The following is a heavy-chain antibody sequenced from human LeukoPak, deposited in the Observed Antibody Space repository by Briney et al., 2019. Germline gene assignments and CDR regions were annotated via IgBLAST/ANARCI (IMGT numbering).Heavy chain of an antibody. J-gene: IGHJ6*02. CDR1: GGSISSGGYY. CDR2: IYYSGST. Sequence: SQTLSLTCTVSGGSISSGGYYWSWIRQHPGKGLEWIGYIYYSGSTYYNPSLKSRVTISVDTSKNQFSLKLSSVTAADTAVYYCARDNRIAAAGNYNYYGMDVWGQGTTVTVSS. D-gene: IGHD6-13*01. CDR3: ARDNRIAAAGNYNYYGMDV. V-gene: IGHV4-31*03.